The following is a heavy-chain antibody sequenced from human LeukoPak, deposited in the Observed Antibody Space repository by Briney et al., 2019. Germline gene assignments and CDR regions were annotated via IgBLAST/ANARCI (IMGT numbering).Heavy chain of an antibody. J-gene: IGHJ5*02. CDR2: MYYSGST. CDR3: ARPYYYDSRIDP. Sequence: SQTLSLTCTVSGGSISSGDYYWSWIRQPPGKGLEWIAYMYYSGSTYYNPCLKSRVTMSADTSKNQLSLKLSSVTAADTAVYYCARPYYYDSRIDPWGQGILVTVSS. V-gene: IGHV4-30-4*01. CDR1: GGSISSGDYY. D-gene: IGHD3-22*01.